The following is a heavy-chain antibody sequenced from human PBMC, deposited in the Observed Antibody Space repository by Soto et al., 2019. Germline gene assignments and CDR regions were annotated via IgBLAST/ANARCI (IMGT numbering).Heavy chain of an antibody. D-gene: IGHD3-16*01. J-gene: IGHJ4*02. V-gene: IGHV3-64D*06. Sequence: GGSLRLSCSVSGFTFSNFAMHWVRQAPGKGLEYVSAIGSNGVSTYYVDSVKGRFTISRDNSKNTLFLQMTSLRPEDTAVYYCVKEYTTPTLYHFDYWGQGTLVTVSS. CDR3: VKEYTTPTLYHFDY. CDR2: IGSNGVST. CDR1: GFTFSNFA.